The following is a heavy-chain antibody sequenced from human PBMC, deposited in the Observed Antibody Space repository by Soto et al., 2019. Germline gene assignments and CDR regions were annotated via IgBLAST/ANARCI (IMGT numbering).Heavy chain of an antibody. V-gene: IGHV1-69*13. Sequence: ASVKVSCKASGGTFSSYAISWVRQAPGQGLEWMGGIIPIFGTANYAQKFQGRVTITADESTSTAYMELSSLRSEDTAVYYCARALRYSSSSDHVGNWFDPWGQGTLVTVSS. J-gene: IGHJ5*02. CDR1: GGTFSSYA. D-gene: IGHD6-6*01. CDR3: ARALRYSSSSDHVGNWFDP. CDR2: IIPIFGTA.